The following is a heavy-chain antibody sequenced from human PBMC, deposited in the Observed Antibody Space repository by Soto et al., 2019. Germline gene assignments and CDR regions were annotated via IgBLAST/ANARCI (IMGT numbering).Heavy chain of an antibody. D-gene: IGHD1-20*01. Sequence: GSLRLSCAASGFTFSSYGMHWVRQAPGKGLEWVAVISYDGSNKYYADSVKGRFTISRDNSKNTLYLQMNSLRAEDTAVYYCAKLITTSYGMDVWGQGTTVTVSS. CDR2: ISYDGSNK. CDR3: AKLITTSYGMDV. CDR1: GFTFSSYG. J-gene: IGHJ6*02. V-gene: IGHV3-30*18.